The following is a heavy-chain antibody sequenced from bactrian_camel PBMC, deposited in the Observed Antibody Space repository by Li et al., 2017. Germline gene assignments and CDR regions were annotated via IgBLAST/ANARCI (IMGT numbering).Heavy chain of an antibody. D-gene: IGHD1*01. V-gene: IGHV3S55*01. CDR1: GYTDDGHC. J-gene: IGHJ4*01. CDR2: IGSDGAT. Sequence: HVQLVESGGGSVQAGTSLTLTCVASGYTDDGHCMGWFRQVPGKQREKVALIGSDGATHYSESVKGRFTISSDSAKNTIYLQMNNLQPDDTAMYYCAGDIPNRGANCNSERERDFPRWGRGTQVTVS. CDR3: AGDIPNRGANCNSERERDFPR.